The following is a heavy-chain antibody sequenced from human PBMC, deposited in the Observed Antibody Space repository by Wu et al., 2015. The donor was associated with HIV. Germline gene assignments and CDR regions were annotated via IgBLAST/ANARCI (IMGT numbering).Heavy chain of an antibody. CDR1: GYTFSSYA. V-gene: IGHV1-18*01. D-gene: IGHD2-15*01. CDR3: ATWKVVADSLRLDY. CDR2: INSYDGNA. Sequence: QVQLVQSGAEVKEPGASVKVSCKASGYTFSSYAITWVRQAPGQGLEWMGWINSYDGNAQYAQELQGRVTMTTDTSTSTAYMELRSLRSDDTAVYYCATWKVVADSLRLDYWGQGTLVTVSS. J-gene: IGHJ4*02.